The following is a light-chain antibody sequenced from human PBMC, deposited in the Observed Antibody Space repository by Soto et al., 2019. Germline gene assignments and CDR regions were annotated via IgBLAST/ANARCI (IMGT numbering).Light chain of an antibody. V-gene: IGKV3-20*01. J-gene: IGKJ1*01. CDR2: GAS. CDR3: QQYDSSPWT. CDR1: QSVSRSY. Sequence: IVLKQSPGTLSLSPGERATLSCRASQSVSRSYLAWYQQKPGQAPRLLIYGASSRATGIPDRFSGSGSGTDFTLTISRLEPEDFAVYYCQQYDSSPWTFGQWTKVEIK.